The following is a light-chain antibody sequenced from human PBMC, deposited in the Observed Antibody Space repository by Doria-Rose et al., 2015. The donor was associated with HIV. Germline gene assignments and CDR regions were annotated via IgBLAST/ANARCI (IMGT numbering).Light chain of an antibody. J-gene: IGKJ1*01. CDR2: DGS. Sequence: TQSPGTLSLSPGERATLSCRASQSFSSTYLAWYQQKPGQATSLLIYDGSTGATGIPDRFSASGSGTDFTLTINRLEPEDFAPYYCHQYGTSWTFGQGTKVEI. CDR3: HQYGTSWT. CDR1: QSFSSTY. V-gene: IGKV3-20*01.